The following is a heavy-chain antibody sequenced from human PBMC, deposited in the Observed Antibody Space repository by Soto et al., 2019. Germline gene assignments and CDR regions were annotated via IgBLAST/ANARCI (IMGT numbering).Heavy chain of an antibody. V-gene: IGHV3-7*03. CDR3: ARGMTHFDY. CDR1: GFTFSSYW. J-gene: IGHJ4*02. Sequence: GGSLRLSCAASGFTFSSYWMSWVRQAPGKGLEWVANIKQDGSEKDYVDSVKGRFTITRDNAKNTLYLQMNSLRAEDTAGYYGARGMTHFDYWGQGTLVTVSS. CDR2: IKQDGSEK. D-gene: IGHD2-21*02.